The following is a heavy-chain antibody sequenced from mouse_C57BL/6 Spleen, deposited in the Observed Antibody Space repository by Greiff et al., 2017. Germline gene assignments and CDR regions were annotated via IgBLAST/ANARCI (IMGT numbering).Heavy chain of an antibody. CDR3: TREGN. V-gene: IGHV1-15*01. Sequence: QVQLKQSGAELVRPGASVTLSCKASGYTFTDYEMHWVKQTPVHGLEWIGAIAPETGGTAYNQKFKGKAILTADKSSSTAYMELRSLTSEDAAVYYCTREGNWGQGTTLTVSS. J-gene: IGHJ2*01. CDR1: GYTFTDYE. CDR2: IAPETGGT.